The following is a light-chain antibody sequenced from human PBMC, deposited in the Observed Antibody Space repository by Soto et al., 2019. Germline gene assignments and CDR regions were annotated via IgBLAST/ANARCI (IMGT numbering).Light chain of an antibody. Sequence: IQLTQSPSSLSASVGDRVTITCRASQGISIYLAWYQQQRRKAPKLLICAATTVKNGVPSIFGGRSSRKEFTLTISRLQPDDSATYCCQQYSYYRTFGQGTKVDI. J-gene: IGKJ1*01. V-gene: IGKV1-9*01. CDR1: QGISIY. CDR2: AAT. CDR3: QQYSYYRT.